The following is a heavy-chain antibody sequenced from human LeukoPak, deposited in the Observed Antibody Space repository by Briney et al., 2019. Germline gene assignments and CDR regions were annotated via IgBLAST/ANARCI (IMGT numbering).Heavy chain of an antibody. CDR2: INPNSGGT. Sequence: ASVKVSCKASGYTFTGYYMHWVRQAPGQGLEWMGWINPNSGGTNYAQKFQGGVTMTRDTSISTAYMELSRLRSDDTAVYYCARDPLSWEIRGWDDGYDVRGQGTMVTVSS. V-gene: IGHV1-2*02. CDR1: GYTFTGYY. CDR3: ARDPLSWEIRGWDDGYDV. D-gene: IGHD1-26*01. J-gene: IGHJ3*01.